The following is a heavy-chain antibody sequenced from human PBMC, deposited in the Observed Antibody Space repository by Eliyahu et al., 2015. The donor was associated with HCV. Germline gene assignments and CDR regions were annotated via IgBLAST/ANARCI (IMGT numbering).Heavy chain of an antibody. D-gene: IGHD3-10*01. J-gene: IGHJ4*02. CDR3: ARGSFGSGTCDS. CDR1: GFXFSTYW. V-gene: IGHV3-7*04. CDR2: IKYDGSEK. Sequence: EVQLVESGGGLVQPGGSLRLSCEVSGFXFSTYWMSWVRQTPGKGLEWVANIKYDGSEKYFVGSVKGRFTISRDNAKNSLYLQMDSLRAEDTAVYYCARGSFGSGTCDSWGQGTLVIVSS.